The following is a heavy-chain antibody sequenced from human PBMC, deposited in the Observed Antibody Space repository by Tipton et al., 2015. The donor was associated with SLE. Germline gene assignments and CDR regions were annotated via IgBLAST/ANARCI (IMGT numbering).Heavy chain of an antibody. CDR2: ISYTRTT. V-gene: IGHV4-38-2*02. J-gene: IGHJ4*02. CDR3: VRDKRYFDSPVKY. CDR1: SYSIYNGFY. D-gene: IGHD3-9*01. Sequence: TLSLTCSVSSYSIYNGFYWGWIRQSPGKGLEWLGSISYTRTTYYSPSLNSRVTISLDTSKNQFSLKLTSVTAADTALYYCVRDKRYFDSPVKYWGQGILVTVSS.